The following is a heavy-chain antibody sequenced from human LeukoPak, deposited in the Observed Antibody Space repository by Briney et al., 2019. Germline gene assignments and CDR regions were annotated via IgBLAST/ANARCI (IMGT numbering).Heavy chain of an antibody. D-gene: IGHD3-22*01. V-gene: IGHV3-23*01. Sequence: GGTLRLSCAASGFTFSSYGMSWVRQAPGKGLEWVSAISGSGGSTYYADSVKGRFTISRDNSKNTLYLQMNSLRAEDTAVYYCTTDFLGSGYYPHFDYWGQGTLVTVSS. CDR1: GFTFSSYG. J-gene: IGHJ4*02. CDR3: TTDFLGSGYYPHFDY. CDR2: ISGSGGST.